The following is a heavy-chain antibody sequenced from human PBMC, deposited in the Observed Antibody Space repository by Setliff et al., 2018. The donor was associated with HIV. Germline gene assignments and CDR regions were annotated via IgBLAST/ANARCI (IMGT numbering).Heavy chain of an antibody. Sequence: SETLSLTCAVYGGSFSGYYWSWIRQPPGKGLEWIGEINHSGSTNYNPPLKSRVTISVDTSKNQFSPKLSSVTAADTAVYYCARGKWFDPWGQGTLVTVSS. J-gene: IGHJ5*02. CDR3: ARGKWFDP. CDR2: INHSGST. V-gene: IGHV4-34*01. CDR1: GGSFSGYY.